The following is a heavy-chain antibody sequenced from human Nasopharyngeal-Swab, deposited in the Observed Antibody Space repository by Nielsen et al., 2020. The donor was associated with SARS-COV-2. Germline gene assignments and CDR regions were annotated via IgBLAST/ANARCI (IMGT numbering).Heavy chain of an antibody. J-gene: IGHJ6*03. CDR2: FYSTETP. CDR3: ARYHYLDV. Sequence: GSLRLSCTVSGASVSDYYWSWVRQPPGKGLEWLGSFYSTETPDYNPSLNSRVVMSIDTSKNQLSLRLTSVTAADTAVCYCARYHYLDVWGKGTTVTVSS. V-gene: IGHV4-59*02. CDR1: GASVSDYY.